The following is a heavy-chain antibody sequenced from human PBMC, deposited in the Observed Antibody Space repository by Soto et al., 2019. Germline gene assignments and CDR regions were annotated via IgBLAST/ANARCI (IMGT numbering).Heavy chain of an antibody. CDR1: GFTFSSYG. V-gene: IGHV3-30*03. Sequence: QVQLVESGGGVVQPGRSLRLSCAASGFTFSSYGMHWVRQAPGKGLEWVAVISYDGSNKYYADSVKGRFTISRDNSKNTLYLQMNSLRAEDTAVYYCARRLFDYWGQGTLVTVSS. D-gene: IGHD3-22*01. CDR2: ISYDGSNK. J-gene: IGHJ4*02. CDR3: ARRLFDY.